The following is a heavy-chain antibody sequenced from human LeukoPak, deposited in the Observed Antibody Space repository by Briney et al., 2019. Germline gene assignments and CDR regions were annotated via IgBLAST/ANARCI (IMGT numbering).Heavy chain of an antibody. D-gene: IGHD5-24*01. CDR1: GGSISSSLYY. V-gene: IGHV4-39*01. Sequence: SETLSLTCTVSGGSISSSLYYWGWIRHPPGKGLEWIGNIYYSESTYYNPSLKSRVTISVDTSKNQFSLKLSSVTAADTAVYYCAKQRRDGYNYFDYWGQGTLVTVSS. CDR3: AKQRRDGYNYFDY. CDR2: IYYSEST. J-gene: IGHJ4*02.